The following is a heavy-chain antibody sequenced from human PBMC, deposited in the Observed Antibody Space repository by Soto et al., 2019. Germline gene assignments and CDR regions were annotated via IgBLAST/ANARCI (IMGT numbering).Heavy chain of an antibody. CDR1: GFTFSNAW. CDR3: TTVERYFDWLVPPEPIDY. J-gene: IGHJ4*02. D-gene: IGHD3-9*01. Sequence: GGSLRLSCAASGFTFSNAWMNWVRQAPGKGLEWVGRIKSKTDGGTTDYAAPVKGRFTISRDDSKNTLYLQMNSLKTEDTAVYYCTTVERYFDWLVPPEPIDYWGQGTLVTVSS. V-gene: IGHV3-15*07. CDR2: IKSKTDGGTT.